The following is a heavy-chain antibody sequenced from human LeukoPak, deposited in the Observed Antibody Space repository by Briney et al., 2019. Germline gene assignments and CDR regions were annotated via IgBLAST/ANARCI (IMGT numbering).Heavy chain of an antibody. V-gene: IGHV3-11*04. CDR2: ISSSGSTI. CDR3: ARGTTDINYYYYMDV. D-gene: IGHD5-12*01. CDR1: GFTFSDYY. Sequence: PGGSQRLSCVVSGFTFSDYYMSWIRQAPGKGLEWVSYISSSGSTIYYADSVKGRFTISRDNAKNSLYLQMNSLRAEDTAVYYCARGTTDINYYYYMDVWGKGTTVTVSS. J-gene: IGHJ6*03.